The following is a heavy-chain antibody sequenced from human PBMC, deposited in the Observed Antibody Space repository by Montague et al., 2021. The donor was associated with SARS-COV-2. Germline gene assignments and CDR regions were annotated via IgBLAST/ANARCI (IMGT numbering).Heavy chain of an antibody. J-gene: IGHJ6*03. CDR3: ARHPPGYRYFYDMDV. Sequence: SETLSLTCTVSGGSISSYYWSWIRQPPGKGLEWIGYIYYSGSTNYNPSLKSRVTISVDTSKNQFSLRLNSVTAADTAVYYCARHPPGYRYFYDMDVWGKGTTVTVSS. D-gene: IGHD5-18*01. CDR1: GGSISSYY. CDR2: IYYSGST. V-gene: IGHV4-59*01.